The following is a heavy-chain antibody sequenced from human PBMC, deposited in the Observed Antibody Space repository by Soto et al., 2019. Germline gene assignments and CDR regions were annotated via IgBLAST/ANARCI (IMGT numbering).Heavy chain of an antibody. D-gene: IGHD3-10*01. CDR1: GGSISSDDYY. J-gene: IGHJ5*02. Sequence: QVQLQESGPGLVKPSQTLSLTCTVSGGSISSDDYYWSWIRQHPGKGLEWIGYIYYSGSTYYNPSLKSRVTISVDTSKTQFSLKLSSVTAADTAVYYCARTMVRGPPFDPWGQGTLVTVSS. CDR3: ARTMVRGPPFDP. CDR2: IYYSGST. V-gene: IGHV4-31*03.